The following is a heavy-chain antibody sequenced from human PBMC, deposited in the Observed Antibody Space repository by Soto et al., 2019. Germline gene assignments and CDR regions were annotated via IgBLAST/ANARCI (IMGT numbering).Heavy chain of an antibody. CDR2: IYYSGRT. CDR1: GASISSGNHY. V-gene: IGHV4-31*03. CDR3: ARQLGSGRYAFDV. D-gene: IGHD2-15*01. Sequence: SETLSLTCTVSGASISSGNHYWSWIRQHPGKGLEWIGYIYYSGRTHSSPSLQSRATIPVDTSKNQFSLKLSSVTAADTAVYYCARQLGSGRYAFDVWGQGAMVTVSS. J-gene: IGHJ3*01.